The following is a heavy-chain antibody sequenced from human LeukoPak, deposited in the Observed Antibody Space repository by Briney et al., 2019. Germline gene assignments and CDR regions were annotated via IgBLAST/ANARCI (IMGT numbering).Heavy chain of an antibody. CDR3: ARAATYYYDSSGYLADYWYFDL. CDR1: GYTFTSDG. CDR2: ISAYKGNT. Sequence: ASVKVSCKASGYTFTSDGVSWVRQAPGQGLEWMGWISAYKGNTNYAQKLQGGVTMTTDTSTSTAYMELRSLRSDDTAVYYCARAATYYYDSSGYLADYWYFDLWGRGTLVTVSS. D-gene: IGHD3-22*01. J-gene: IGHJ2*01. V-gene: IGHV1-18*01.